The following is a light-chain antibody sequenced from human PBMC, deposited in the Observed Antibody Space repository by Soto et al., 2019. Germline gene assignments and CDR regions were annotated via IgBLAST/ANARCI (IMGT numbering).Light chain of an antibody. CDR3: TSYAGRDNFYV. CDR2: EVS. J-gene: IGLJ1*01. Sequence: QSALTQPPSASGSPGQSVTISCTGTSCDVGGHYFVSWYQHHPGKAPKLIIYEVSKRPSGVPDRFSGSKSGHTASLTVSGLQAEDEADYYCTSYAGRDNFYVFGTGTKVTVL. CDR1: SCDVGGHYF. V-gene: IGLV2-8*01.